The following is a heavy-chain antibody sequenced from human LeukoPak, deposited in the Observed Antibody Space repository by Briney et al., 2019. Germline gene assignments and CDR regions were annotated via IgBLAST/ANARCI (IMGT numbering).Heavy chain of an antibody. CDR3: ARVFVGENFDY. CDR1: GFTVSSNY. Sequence: GGSLRLSCAASGFTVSSNYMNWVRQAPGKGLEWLSYISYTGSNKYYADSVKGRFTISRDNAKNSLYLQMNSLRAEDTAVYFCARVFVGENFDYWGRGTLVTVSS. CDR2: ISYTGSNK. D-gene: IGHD1-14*01. V-gene: IGHV3-48*03. J-gene: IGHJ4*02.